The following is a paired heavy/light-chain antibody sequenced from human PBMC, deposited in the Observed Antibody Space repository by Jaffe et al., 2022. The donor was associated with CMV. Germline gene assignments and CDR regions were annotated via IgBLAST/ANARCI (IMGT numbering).Heavy chain of an antibody. Sequence: QVQLVQSGAEVKKPGSSVKVSCKASGGTFDSYAFSWVRQAPGQGLEWMGGIIPLFRKVTYGQKFQDRLTLTADESTSTAYMELSDLRSDDTAVYYCARGRTGTEFDPWGQGTLVTVSS. CDR2: IIPLFRKV. V-gene: IGHV1-69*01. J-gene: IGHJ5*02. CDR3: ARGRTGTEFDP. D-gene: IGHD1-1*01. CDR1: GGTFDSYA.
Light chain of an antibody. CDR3: HQSYSAPGT. V-gene: IGKV1-39*01. CDR1: QSISSY. Sequence: DIQMTQAPPSLSASVGDRVTITCRASQSISSYLNWYQQKPGKAPSLLIYAASSLQNGVPSRFSGSGSGTDFTLTISSLEPEDFATYYCHQSYSAPGTFGQGTKVEIK. CDR2: AAS. J-gene: IGKJ1*01.